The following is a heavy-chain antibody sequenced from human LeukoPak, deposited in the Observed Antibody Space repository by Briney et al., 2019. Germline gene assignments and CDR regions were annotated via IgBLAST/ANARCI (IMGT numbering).Heavy chain of an antibody. CDR1: GGSISNYY. V-gene: IGHV4-39*01. Sequence: SETLSLTCTVSGGSISNYYWGWIRQPPGKGLEWIGSIYYSGSTYYNPSLKSRVTISVDTSKNQFSLKLSSVTAADTAVYYCVNSSPGGGWLVSGNFDYWGQGTLVTVSS. J-gene: IGHJ4*02. CDR3: VNSSPGGGWLVSGNFDY. CDR2: IYYSGST. D-gene: IGHD6-19*01.